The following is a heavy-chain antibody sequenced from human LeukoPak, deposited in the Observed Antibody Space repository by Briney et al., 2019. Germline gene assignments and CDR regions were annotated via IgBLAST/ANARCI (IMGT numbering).Heavy chain of an antibody. V-gene: IGHV1-2*04. J-gene: IGHJ4*02. Sequence: ASVKVSCKVSGYTFTGYYMHWVRQAPGQGLEWMGWINPNSGGTNYAQKFQGWVTMTRDTSISTAYMELSRLRSDDTAVYYCAITLAAAGTTSFDYWGQGTLVTVSS. D-gene: IGHD6-13*01. CDR2: INPNSGGT. CDR3: AITLAAAGTTSFDY. CDR1: GYTFTGYY.